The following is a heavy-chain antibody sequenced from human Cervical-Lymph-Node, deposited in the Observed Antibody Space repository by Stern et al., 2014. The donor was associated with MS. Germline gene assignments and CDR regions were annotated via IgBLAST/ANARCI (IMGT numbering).Heavy chain of an antibody. V-gene: IGHV4-39*01. Sequence: QVQLQESGPGLVKPSETLSLTCAVSGDSISSYTHYWAWIRQPPGKGLEWIGSVYYSGATYYNPSLKSPVTIYVDTSKNHFSRGLNSVTAADTAVYYCAKHACTGAACPFDLWGQGTLVTVSS. CDR3: AKHACTGAACPFDL. D-gene: IGHD2-8*02. CDR1: GDSISSYTHY. CDR2: VYYSGAT. J-gene: IGHJ4*02.